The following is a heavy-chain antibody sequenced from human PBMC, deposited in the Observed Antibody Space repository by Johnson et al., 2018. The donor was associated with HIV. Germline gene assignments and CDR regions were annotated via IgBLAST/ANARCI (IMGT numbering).Heavy chain of an antibody. CDR1: GFTFSSYA. V-gene: IGHV3-30*04. Sequence: QMLLVESGGGVVQPGRSMRLSCAASGFTFSSYAIHWVRQAPGKGLEWVAAISYDGSNKYYADSVKGRFTISRDNSKNTLYLQMNSLKVEDTAVYYCARDKGSWFDDAFDIWGQGTMVTVSS. CDR3: ARDKGSWFDDAFDI. CDR2: ISYDGSNK. J-gene: IGHJ3*02. D-gene: IGHD6-13*01.